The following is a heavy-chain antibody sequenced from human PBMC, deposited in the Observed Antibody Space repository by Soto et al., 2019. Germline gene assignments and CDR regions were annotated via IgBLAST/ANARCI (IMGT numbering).Heavy chain of an antibody. CDR2: INPLSGIP. D-gene: IGHD2-2*01. V-gene: IGHV1-69*09. CDR3: AAPACAATWCSPSPNLDH. Sequence: QVQLVQSGAEVKKPESSVKVSCKTSGGTFVRHVISWGRQAPGQGPEWMGKINPLSGIPNYAQKFQDRVTVPADTDSSTAYMELSSLRSDYTAVYYCAAPACAATWCSPSPNLDHWGQGTLVTVSS. CDR1: GGTFVRHV. J-gene: IGHJ4*02.